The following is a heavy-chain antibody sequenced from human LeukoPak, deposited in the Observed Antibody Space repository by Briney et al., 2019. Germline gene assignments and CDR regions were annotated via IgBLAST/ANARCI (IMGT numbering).Heavy chain of an antibody. D-gene: IGHD2-15*01. J-gene: IGHJ6*02. CDR3: ARDGGGSLYGMDV. CDR1: GGSISSGGYY. Sequence: SETLSLTCTVSGGSISSGGYYWSWIRQPPGKGLEWIGYIYHSGSTYYNPSLKSRVTISVDRSKNQFSLKLSSVTAADTAVYYCARDGGGSLYGMDVWGQGTTVTVSS. CDR2: IYHSGST. V-gene: IGHV4-30-2*01.